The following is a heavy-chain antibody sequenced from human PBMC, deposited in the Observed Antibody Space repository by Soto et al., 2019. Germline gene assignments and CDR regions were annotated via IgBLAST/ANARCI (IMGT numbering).Heavy chain of an antibody. CDR3: ARVGSGSYYGTHYYYYGMDV. Sequence: QVQLQESGPGLVKPSETLSLTCTVSGGSISSYYWSWIRQPPGKGLEWIEYIYYSGSTNYNPSLKSRVTISVDTSKNQFSLKLSSVTAADTAVYYCARVGSGSYYGTHYYYYGMDVWGQGTTVTVSS. V-gene: IGHV4-59*01. D-gene: IGHD1-26*01. CDR2: IYYSGST. J-gene: IGHJ6*02. CDR1: GGSISSYY.